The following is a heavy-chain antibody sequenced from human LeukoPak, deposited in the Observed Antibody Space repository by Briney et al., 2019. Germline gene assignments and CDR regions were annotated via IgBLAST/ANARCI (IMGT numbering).Heavy chain of an antibody. J-gene: IGHJ4*02. D-gene: IGHD7-27*01. V-gene: IGHV3-21*01. CDR1: GFIFSTYS. Sequence: GGSLRLSCAASGFIFSTYSMNWVRQSPGKGLEWVSSISGGSNYIYYADSVKGRFTISRDNSQNTVYLEMHSLRAEDTAVYYCARDGENYYYDYWGQGTLVTVST. CDR2: ISGGSNYI. CDR3: ARDGENYYYDY.